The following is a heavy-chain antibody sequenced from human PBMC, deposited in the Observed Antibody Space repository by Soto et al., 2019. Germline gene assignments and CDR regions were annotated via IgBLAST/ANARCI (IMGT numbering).Heavy chain of an antibody. CDR3: ARRARGYSDGYFYYGMDV. D-gene: IGHD5-18*01. V-gene: IGHV1-69*01. CDR2: IIPIFGTA. CDR1: GGTFSSSA. J-gene: IGHJ6*02. Sequence: QVQLVQSGAEVKKPGSSVKVSCKASGGTFSSSAISWVRQAPGQGLEWMGGIIPIFGTANYAQKFQGSVTITADESKSTAYMELSSLSSEDTAVYYCARRARGYSDGYFYYGMDVWGQGTTVTVSS.